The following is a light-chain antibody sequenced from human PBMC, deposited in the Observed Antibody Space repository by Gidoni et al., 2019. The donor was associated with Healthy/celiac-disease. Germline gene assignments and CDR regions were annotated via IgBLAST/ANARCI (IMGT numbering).Light chain of an antibody. CDR3: QQLNSYPG. CDR2: AAS. CDR1: QGSSSY. J-gene: IGKJ4*01. Sequence: DIQLTQSPSLLSASVGDRVTITCRASQGSSSYLAWYQQKPGKAPKLLIYAASTLQSGVPSRVSGSGSGTEFTLTISSLQPEDFATYYCQQLNSYPGFGGGTKVEIK. V-gene: IGKV1-9*01.